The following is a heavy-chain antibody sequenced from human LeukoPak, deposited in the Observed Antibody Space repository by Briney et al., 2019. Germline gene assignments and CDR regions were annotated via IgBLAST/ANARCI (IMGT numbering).Heavy chain of an antibody. Sequence: GGSLRLSCEASGFTLSSYWMSWVRQAPGKGLEWVANIKEDGSEKYYVDSVKGRFTISRDNAKNSMYLQMNSLRVEDTAVYYCARDGQQLVPLDYWGQGTLVTVSS. D-gene: IGHD6-13*01. J-gene: IGHJ4*02. V-gene: IGHV3-7*04. CDR1: GFTLSSYW. CDR2: IKEDGSEK. CDR3: ARDGQQLVPLDY.